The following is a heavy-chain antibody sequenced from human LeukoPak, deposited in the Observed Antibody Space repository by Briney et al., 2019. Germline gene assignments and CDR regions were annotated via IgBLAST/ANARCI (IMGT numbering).Heavy chain of an antibody. CDR1: GFTFSSYA. D-gene: IGHD6-19*01. CDR3: GSDPLASSGGEIFDY. J-gene: IGHJ4*02. CDR2: ISYDGSNK. Sequence: GGSLRLSCAASGFTFSSYAMHWVRQAPGKGLEWVAVISYDGSNKYYADSVKGRFTISRDNSKNTLYLQMNSLRAEDTAVYYCGSDPLASSGGEIFDYWGQGTLVTVSS. V-gene: IGHV3-30-3*01.